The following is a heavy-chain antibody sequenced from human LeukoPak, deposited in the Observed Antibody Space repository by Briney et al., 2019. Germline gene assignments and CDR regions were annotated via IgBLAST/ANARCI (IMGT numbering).Heavy chain of an antibody. CDR2: ISSTGSTT. D-gene: IGHD2-15*01. CDR1: GFDFSGYA. Sequence: GGSLRLSCAASGFDFSGYAMSWVRQAPGMGLEWVSFISSTGSTTYYADSVKGRFTISSDSSKNTVYLRMNSLRAEDTAVYFCAKDHRYCSGGTCHSGFDYWGQGTLVTVSS. CDR3: AKDHRYCSGGTCHSGFDY. V-gene: IGHV3-23*01. J-gene: IGHJ4*02.